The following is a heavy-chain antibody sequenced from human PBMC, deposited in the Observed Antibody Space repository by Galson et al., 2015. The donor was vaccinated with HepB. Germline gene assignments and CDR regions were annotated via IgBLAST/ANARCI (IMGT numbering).Heavy chain of an antibody. CDR1: RFTFSNYA. V-gene: IGHV3-23*01. D-gene: IGHD6-6*01. CDR2: ISGSGVGT. CDR3: AKGSSTSRPYYFHY. Sequence: LRLSCAASRFTFSNYAMSWVRQAPGKGLDWVSAISGSGVGTYYADSVKGRFTISRDNSENILYLQLNSLRAEDTAMYYCAKGSSTSRPYYFHYWGQGTLVTVSS. J-gene: IGHJ4*02.